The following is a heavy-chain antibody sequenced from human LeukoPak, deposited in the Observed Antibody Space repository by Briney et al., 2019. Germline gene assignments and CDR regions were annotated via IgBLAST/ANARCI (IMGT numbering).Heavy chain of an antibody. CDR3: ARDSSGWSVDY. V-gene: IGHV3-11*05. CDR1: GXTFSDYY. Sequence: GGSLRLSCAASGXTFSDYYVSWIRQAPGKGLEWVSFISSTSSYIKDADSVKGRFTISRDNAKKSLYLQMNSLRAEDTAVYYCARDSSGWSVDYWGQGTLVTVSS. J-gene: IGHJ4*02. CDR2: ISSTSSYI. D-gene: IGHD6-19*01.